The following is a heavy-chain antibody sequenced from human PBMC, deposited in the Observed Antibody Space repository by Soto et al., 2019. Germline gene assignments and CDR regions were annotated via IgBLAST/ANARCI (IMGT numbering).Heavy chain of an antibody. J-gene: IGHJ4*02. CDR1: GFTFSNVW. D-gene: IGHD6-19*01. V-gene: IGHV3-15*07. CDR2: IKSETDGGTI. Sequence: EVQLVESGGGLVKPGGSLRLSCAGSGFTFSNVWMNWVRQAPGKGLEWVGRIKSETDGGTIDYAAPVKGRFTISRDDSNNTMYLQMNSLKTEDTATYYCTPLALKYNSDWYPLSDWGQGTRVPVSS. CDR3: TPLALKYNSDWYPLSD.